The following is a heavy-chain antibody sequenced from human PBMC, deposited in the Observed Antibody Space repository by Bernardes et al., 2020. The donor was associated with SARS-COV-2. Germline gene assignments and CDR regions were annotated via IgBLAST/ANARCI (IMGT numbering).Heavy chain of an antibody. J-gene: IGHJ6*02. Sequence: ASVKVSCKASGYTFTGYYIDWVRQAPGQGLEWMGWINPNSGDTDYAQKFQDRVTMTRDTSIATAYMELSRLRSDDTAVYYCARGGGVITFGGVMSVGPAYGLDVWGQGTTVTVSS. V-gene: IGHV1-2*02. D-gene: IGHD3-16*01. CDR1: GYTFTGYY. CDR3: ARGGGVITFGGVMSVGPAYGLDV. CDR2: INPNSGDT.